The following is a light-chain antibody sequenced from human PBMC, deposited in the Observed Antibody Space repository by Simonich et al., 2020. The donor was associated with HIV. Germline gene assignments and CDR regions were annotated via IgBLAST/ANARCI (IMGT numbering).Light chain of an antibody. Sequence: EIVMTQSPATLSVSLGERATLSCRASQRVSSNLAWYQQKPGQSPRLLIYGASPRATGIPARFSGSGSGTEFTLTISSMQSEDFAVYYCQQYNNWPPYTFGQGTKLEIK. CDR2: GAS. J-gene: IGKJ2*01. CDR3: QQYNNWPPYT. CDR1: QRVSSN. V-gene: IGKV3-15*01.